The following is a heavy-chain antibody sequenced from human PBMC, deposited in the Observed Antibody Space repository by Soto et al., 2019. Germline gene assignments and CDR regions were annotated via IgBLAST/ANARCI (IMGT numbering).Heavy chain of an antibody. CDR1: GFTFSSNA. V-gene: IGHV3-23*01. D-gene: IGHD6-13*01. J-gene: IGHJ6*02. CDR2: ISASGGRT. CDR3: VRSSSWYYYYGVDV. Sequence: EVPLLESGGGLVQPGGSLRLSCAASGFTFSSNALSWVRQAPGKGLEWVSGISASGGRTNYADSVKGLFTISSDNSKNALYLQMNSMRADDTAIYYGVRSSSWYYYYGVDVSGQGATVGVSS.